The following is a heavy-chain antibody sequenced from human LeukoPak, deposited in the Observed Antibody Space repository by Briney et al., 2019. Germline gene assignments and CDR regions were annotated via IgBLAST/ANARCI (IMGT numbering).Heavy chain of an antibody. CDR3: ARDSPRGRAAAGNWFDP. J-gene: IGHJ5*02. CDR1: GDSVSSNSAA. Sequence: SQTLSLTCAISGDSVSSNSAAWNWIRQSPSRGLEWLGRTYYRSKWYNDYAVSVKSRITINPDTSKNQFSLQLNSVTPEDTAVYYCARDSPRGRAAAGNWFDPWGQGTLVTVSS. D-gene: IGHD6-13*01. V-gene: IGHV6-1*01. CDR2: TYYRSKWYN.